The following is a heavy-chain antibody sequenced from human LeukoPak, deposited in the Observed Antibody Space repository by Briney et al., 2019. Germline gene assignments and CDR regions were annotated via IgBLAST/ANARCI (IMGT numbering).Heavy chain of an antibody. J-gene: IGHJ4*02. Sequence: SVKVFCKASGGTFSSYAISWVRQAPGQGLEWMGGIIPIFGTANYAQKFQGRVTITADKSTSTAYMELSSLRSEDTAVYYCARDPSYGGNGYFDYWGQGTLVTVSS. V-gene: IGHV1-69*06. D-gene: IGHD4-23*01. CDR2: IIPIFGTA. CDR3: ARDPSYGGNGYFDY. CDR1: GGTFSSYA.